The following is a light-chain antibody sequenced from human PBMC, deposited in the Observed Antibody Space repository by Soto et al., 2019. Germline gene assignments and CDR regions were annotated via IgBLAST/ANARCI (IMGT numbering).Light chain of an antibody. Sequence: RVTQSPSSVSASVGDRVTITGQTSKDISSSVAWYQQNPGKAPKLLIYAASTLQSGVPSRFSGSGSGTDFTLTISGLQPEDFATYFCQQTYSTPLFTFGPGTKVDIK. J-gene: IGKJ3*01. CDR1: KDISSS. CDR3: QQTYSTPLFT. CDR2: AAS. V-gene: IGKV1-12*02.